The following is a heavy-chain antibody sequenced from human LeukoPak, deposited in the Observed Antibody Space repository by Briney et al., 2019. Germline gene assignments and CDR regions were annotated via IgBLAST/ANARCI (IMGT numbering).Heavy chain of an antibody. D-gene: IGHD1-26*01. V-gene: IGHV4-59*01. CDR3: ARGEWDLLFDY. CDR1: GGSFSSFY. Sequence: SETLSLTCAVYGGSFSSFYWSWVRQPPGKGLEWIGYIFYSGSTNYNPSLKSRVTISVDTSKNQFSLKLSSVTAADTAVYYCARGEWDLLFDYWGQGTLVTVSS. CDR2: IFYSGST. J-gene: IGHJ4*02.